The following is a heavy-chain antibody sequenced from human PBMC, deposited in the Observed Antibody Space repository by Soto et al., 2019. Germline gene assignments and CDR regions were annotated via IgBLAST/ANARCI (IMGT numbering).Heavy chain of an antibody. D-gene: IGHD2-2*01. J-gene: IGHJ4*02. CDR3: ARSFVVVVPAARRERKTIFDY. Sequence: QVQLQESGPGLVKPSQTLSLTCTVSGGSISSGGYYWSWIRQHPGKGLEWIGYIYYSGSTYYNPSLQSRVNISVDTSKNQFSLKLSSVTAADTAVYYCARSFVVVVPAARRERKTIFDYWGQGTLVTVSS. CDR1: GGSISSGGYY. CDR2: IYYSGST. V-gene: IGHV4-31*03.